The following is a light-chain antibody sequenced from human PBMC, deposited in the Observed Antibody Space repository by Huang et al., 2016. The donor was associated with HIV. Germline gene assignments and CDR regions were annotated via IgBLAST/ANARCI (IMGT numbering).Light chain of an antibody. CDR3: MQVLQTPLT. V-gene: IGKV2-28*01. CDR1: QSLLFSNGYNY. CDR2: WGS. Sequence: ILMTQSPLSLPVTPGEPASISCRSSQSLLFSNGYNYLDWYLQKPGHSPQLLIYWGSNRTSGVPDRFSGSGSGTDFTLKISRVEAGDVGVYYCMQVLQTPLTFGQGTRLEIK. J-gene: IGKJ5*01.